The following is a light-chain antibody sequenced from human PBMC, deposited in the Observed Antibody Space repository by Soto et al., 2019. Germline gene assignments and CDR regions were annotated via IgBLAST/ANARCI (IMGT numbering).Light chain of an antibody. CDR3: QVWDSSSDLRV. Sequence: SYELTQPPSVSVAPGKTARITCGGNNIGSKSVHWYQQKPGQAPVLVIYYDSDRPSGIPERFSGSNSGNTATLTISRVEAGDEADYYCQVWDSSSDLRVFGTGTKFTVL. V-gene: IGLV3-21*04. J-gene: IGLJ1*01. CDR2: YDS. CDR1: NIGSKS.